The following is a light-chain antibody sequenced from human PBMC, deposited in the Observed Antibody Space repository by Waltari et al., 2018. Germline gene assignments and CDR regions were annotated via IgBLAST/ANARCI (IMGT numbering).Light chain of an antibody. J-gene: IGLJ3*02. Sequence: QSALTQPASVSGSPGQSITISCTGASTDVGDYNYVSWYQQIPGKAPKVLIYDVTKRPSGVSYRFSGAKSGNSASLSISGLQAEDEAHYYCCSYAGRSTWVFGGGTKVTVL. CDR1: STDVGDYNY. CDR2: DVT. V-gene: IGLV2-14*03. CDR3: CSYAGRSTWV.